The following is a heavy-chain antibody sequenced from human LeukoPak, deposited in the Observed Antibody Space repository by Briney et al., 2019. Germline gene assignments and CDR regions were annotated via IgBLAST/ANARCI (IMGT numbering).Heavy chain of an antibody. Sequence: ASVKVSCKASGYTFTRYYMHWVRQAPGQGLEWMGIINPSGGSKSYAQKFEGSVTMSRDTSESTVYMELSSLRSEDTAVYYCARDRYSSSYENYYVEYWGQGTLVTVSS. J-gene: IGHJ4*02. CDR2: INPSGGSK. V-gene: IGHV1-46*01. D-gene: IGHD6-6*01. CDR3: ARDRYSSSYENYYVEY. CDR1: GYTFTRYY.